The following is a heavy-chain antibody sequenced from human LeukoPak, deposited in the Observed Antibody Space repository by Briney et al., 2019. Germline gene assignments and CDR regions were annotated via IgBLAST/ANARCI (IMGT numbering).Heavy chain of an antibody. CDR1: GGSISSYY. J-gene: IGHJ4*02. CDR3: ARGGGLGRGIAARNPFFDY. Sequence: PSETLSLTCTVPGGSISSYYWSWIRQPPGKGLEWIGYIYYSGSTNYNPSLKSRVTISVDTSKNQFSLKLSSVTAADTAVYYCARGGGLGRGIAARNPFFDYWGQGTLVTVSS. D-gene: IGHD6-6*01. V-gene: IGHV4-59*01. CDR2: IYYSGST.